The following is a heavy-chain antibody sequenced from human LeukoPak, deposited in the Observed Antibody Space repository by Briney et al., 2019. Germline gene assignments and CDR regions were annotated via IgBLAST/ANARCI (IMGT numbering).Heavy chain of an antibody. J-gene: IGHJ4*02. CDR2: IRSKANSYAT. D-gene: IGHD3-9*01. CDR1: GFTFSGSA. CDR3: NRQSPYDILTGDLDY. V-gene: IGHV3-73*01. Sequence: GGSLKLSCAASGFTFSGSAMHWVRQASGKGLEWVGRIRSKANSYATAYAASVKGRFTISRDDSKNTAYLQMNSLKTEDTAVYYCNRQSPYDILTGDLDYWGQGTLVTVSS.